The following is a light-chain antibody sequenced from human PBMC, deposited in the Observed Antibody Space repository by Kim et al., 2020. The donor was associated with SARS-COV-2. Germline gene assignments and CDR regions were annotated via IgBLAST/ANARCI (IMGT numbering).Light chain of an antibody. Sequence: GRAATLSCTGTSSGVGGQKYVSWYQQQPGKAPELMIYEVNRRPAGVPDRFSGSKSGNTASLTVSRRQAEDEADYYCTSYGGSNNLVIGGGTKLTVL. J-gene: IGLJ2*01. CDR3: TSYGGSNNLV. CDR1: SSGVGGQKY. CDR2: EVN. V-gene: IGLV2-8*01.